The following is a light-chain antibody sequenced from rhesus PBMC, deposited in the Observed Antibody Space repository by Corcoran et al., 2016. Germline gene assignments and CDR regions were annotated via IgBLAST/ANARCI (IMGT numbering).Light chain of an antibody. Sequence: DIQLTQSPSSLSASVGDRVPTPSRASQGITTYVSWYKTTLGKAPKLLIYYTKLLGVGVPSRFSGSGSGTDFTLTISSLQPEDFGIYYCQQYNSAPPTFGGGTKVEIK. CDR3: QQYNSAPPT. V-gene: IGKV1-32*01. J-gene: IGKJ4*01. CDR1: QGITTY. CDR2: YTK.